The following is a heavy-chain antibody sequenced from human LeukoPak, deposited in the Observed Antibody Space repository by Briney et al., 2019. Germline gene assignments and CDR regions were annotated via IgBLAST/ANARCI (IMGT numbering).Heavy chain of an antibody. Sequence: RTGGSLRLSCAASGFTFSSYAMSWVRQAPGKGLEWVSAISGSGGSTYYADSVKGRFTISRDNSKNTLYLQMNSLRAEDTAVYYCVKEGDGYNYYYGMDVWGQGTTVTVSS. J-gene: IGHJ6*02. CDR2: ISGSGGST. CDR1: GFTFSSYA. CDR3: VKEGDGYNYYYGMDV. V-gene: IGHV3-23*01. D-gene: IGHD5-24*01.